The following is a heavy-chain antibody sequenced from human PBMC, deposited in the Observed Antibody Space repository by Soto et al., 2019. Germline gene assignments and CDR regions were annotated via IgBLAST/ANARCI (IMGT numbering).Heavy chain of an antibody. Sequence: EVQLVESGGGLVQPGRSLRLSCAASGFTFDDYAMHWVRQAPGKGLEWVSGISWNSGSIGYADSVKGRFTISRDNAKNSLYLQMNSLRAEDTALYYCAKDIRRFGEFPFSGMDVWGQGTTVTVSS. J-gene: IGHJ6*01. CDR3: AKDIRRFGEFPFSGMDV. D-gene: IGHD3-10*01. V-gene: IGHV3-9*01. CDR2: ISWNSGSI. CDR1: GFTFDDYA.